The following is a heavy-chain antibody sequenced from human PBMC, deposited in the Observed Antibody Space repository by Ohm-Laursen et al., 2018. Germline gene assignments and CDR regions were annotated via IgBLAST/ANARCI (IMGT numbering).Heavy chain of an antibody. Sequence: SLRLSCSASGFTFNSHSMSWVRQAPGKGLEWVSGISGSGGDTCYADSVKGRFTISRDNSKNTLYLQMNSLRAEDTAVYYCARDEDYGEPVDFDYWGQGTLVTVSS. CDR1: GFTFNSHS. D-gene: IGHD4-17*01. CDR2: ISGSGGDT. CDR3: ARDEDYGEPVDFDY. J-gene: IGHJ4*02. V-gene: IGHV3-23*01.